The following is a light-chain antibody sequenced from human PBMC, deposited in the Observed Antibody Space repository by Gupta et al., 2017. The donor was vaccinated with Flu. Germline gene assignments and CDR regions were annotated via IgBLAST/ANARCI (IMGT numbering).Light chain of an antibody. J-gene: IGKJ1*01. Sequence: EIVLTQSPGTLSLSPGDRAILSCRASQSISSNYLAWYQHKPGQAPRLLIYGASIRATGIPDRFSGSGSGTDFTLTVSRLEPEDVAVYYCQHWGGSFKTFGQGTKVEIK. CDR1: QSISSNY. V-gene: IGKV3-20*01. CDR2: GAS. CDR3: QHWGGSFKT.